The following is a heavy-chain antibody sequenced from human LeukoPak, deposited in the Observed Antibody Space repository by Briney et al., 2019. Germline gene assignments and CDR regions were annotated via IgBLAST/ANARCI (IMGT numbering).Heavy chain of an antibody. CDR2: INSDGSTT. J-gene: IGHJ4*02. CDR3: ARVTWNYVPFDY. D-gene: IGHD3-10*02. V-gene: IGHV3-74*01. CDR1: GFTFSSYW. Sequence: GGSLRLSCAASGFTFSSYWMHWVRQAPGKGLVWVSRINSDGSTTTYADSVKGRFTISRDNARNTLYLQMNSLGAEETAVYYCARVTWNYVPFDYWGQGTPVTVSS.